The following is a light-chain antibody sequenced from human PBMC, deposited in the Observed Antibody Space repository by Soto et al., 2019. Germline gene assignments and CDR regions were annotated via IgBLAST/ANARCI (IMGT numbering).Light chain of an antibody. J-gene: IGKJ1*01. V-gene: IGKV3-20*01. CDR2: RAS. CDR1: QSINNYF. Sequence: EIVLTQSPGTLSLSPGETATLSCRASQSINNYFLAWHQQRPGQAPRLLIFRASQRASGIPDRFRGSGSGTDFTLTITRLEPEDFAVYYCQQYTKAPRTFGQGTKVDIK. CDR3: QQYTKAPRT.